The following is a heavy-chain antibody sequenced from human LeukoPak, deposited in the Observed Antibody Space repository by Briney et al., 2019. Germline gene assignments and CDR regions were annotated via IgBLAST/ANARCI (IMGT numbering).Heavy chain of an antibody. D-gene: IGHD2-15*01. V-gene: IGHV3-21*01. CDR2: ISSSSNYI. CDR3: ARAFGYCSGGSCYSDF. CDR1: GFTFSSYS. Sequence: GGSLRLSCAASGFTFSSYSMNWVRQAPGKGLEWVSSISSSSNYIYYADSMKGRFTISRDNAKNSLCPQMNSLRAEDTAVYYCARAFGYCSGGSCYSDFWGQGTLVTVSS. J-gene: IGHJ4*02.